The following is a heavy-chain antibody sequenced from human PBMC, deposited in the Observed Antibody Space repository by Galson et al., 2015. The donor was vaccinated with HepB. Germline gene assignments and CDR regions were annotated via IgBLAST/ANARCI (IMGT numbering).Heavy chain of an antibody. J-gene: IGHJ6*02. Sequence: SVKVSCKASGYTFTSYGISWVRQAPGQGLEWMGWISAYNGNTNYAQKLQGRVTMTTDTSTSTAYMELRSLRSDDTAVYYCARLNKWLRSYYYYGMDVWGQGTTVTVSS. CDR1: GYTFTSYG. D-gene: IGHD5-12*01. V-gene: IGHV1-18*01. CDR2: ISAYNGNT. CDR3: ARLNKWLRSYYYYGMDV.